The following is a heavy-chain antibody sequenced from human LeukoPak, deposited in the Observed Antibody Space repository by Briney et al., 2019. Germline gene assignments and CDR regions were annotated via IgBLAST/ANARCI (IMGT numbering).Heavy chain of an antibody. CDR1: GGSISSYY. CDR2: IYYSGST. V-gene: IGHV4-59*12. D-gene: IGHD2-2*01. J-gene: IGHJ6*03. CDR3: ARDQGPTGYCSSTSCSFRGAALAYYMDV. Sequence: SETLSLTCTVSGGSISSYYWSWIRQPPGKGLEWIGYIYYSGSTNYNPSLKSRVTMSVDTSKNQFSLKLSSVTAADTAVYYCARDQGPTGYCSSTSCSFRGAALAYYMDVWGKGTTVTVSS.